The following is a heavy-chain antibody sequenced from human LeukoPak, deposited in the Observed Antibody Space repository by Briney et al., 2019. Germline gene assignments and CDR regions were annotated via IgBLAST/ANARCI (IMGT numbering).Heavy chain of an antibody. V-gene: IGHV4-31*03. CDR1: GGSINSGGYY. CDR3: ARDFGRGGSGWYRRSPDDAFDI. CDR2: IYYSGST. J-gene: IGHJ3*02. Sequence: SQTLSLTCTVSGGSINSGGYYWSWIRQHPGKGLEWIGYIYYSGSTYYNPSLKSRVTISVDTSKNQFSLKLSSVTAADTAVYYCARDFGRGGSGWYRRSPDDAFDIWGQGTMVTVSS. D-gene: IGHD6-19*01.